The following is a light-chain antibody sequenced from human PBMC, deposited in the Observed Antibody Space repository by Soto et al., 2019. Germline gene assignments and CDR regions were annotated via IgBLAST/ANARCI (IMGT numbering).Light chain of an antibody. Sequence: DIQMTQSPATLSASAGERVTLSCRASQSISNWLAWYQQKPGKATRLLIYQASSLHGGVPSRFIGSGSGTEFTLTSSILHPDDVASYYWQHYYFYSLTFGGGTKVEIK. CDR3: QHYYFYSLT. CDR1: QSISNW. V-gene: IGKV1-5*03. J-gene: IGKJ4*01. CDR2: QAS.